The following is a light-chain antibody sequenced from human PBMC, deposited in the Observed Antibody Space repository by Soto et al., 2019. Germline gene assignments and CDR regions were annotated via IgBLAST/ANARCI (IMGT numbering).Light chain of an antibody. CDR3: QQGHNWPLT. Sequence: EIVMTQSPATLSLSPGERAALSCRASQSINSELAWYQQKPGQPPRLLIYGASTRATAVPDRFTGSESSSEFTLTISGLQSEDFAVYYCQQGHNWPLTFGQGTRLEI. J-gene: IGKJ2*01. CDR2: GAS. V-gene: IGKV3-15*01. CDR1: QSINSE.